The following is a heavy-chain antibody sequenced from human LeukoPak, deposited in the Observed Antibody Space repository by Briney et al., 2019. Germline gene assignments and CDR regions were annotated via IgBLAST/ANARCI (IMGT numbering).Heavy chain of an antibody. CDR2: ISAYNGNT. CDR1: GYTFTCYY. CDR3: ARDSDYGDYVFDY. V-gene: IGHV1-18*04. J-gene: IGHJ4*02. D-gene: IGHD4-17*01. Sequence: ASVKVSCKASGYTFTCYYMHWVRQAPGQGLEWMGWISAYNGNTNYAQKLQGRVTMTTDTSTSTAYMELRSLRSDDTAVYYCARDSDYGDYVFDYWGQGTLVTVSS.